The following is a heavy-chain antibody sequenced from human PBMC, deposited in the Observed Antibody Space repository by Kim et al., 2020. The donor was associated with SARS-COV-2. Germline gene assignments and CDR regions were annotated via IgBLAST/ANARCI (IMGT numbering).Heavy chain of an antibody. V-gene: IGHV3-23*01. CDR2: ISSGSVTS. CDR3: AKTRGSYGAYYFVC. Sequence: GGSLRLSCAASGFTFSNYAMTWVRQAPGKGLEWVSSISSGSVTSYYADSVKGRFTISRDNSENTVYLQMNSLRAEDTAIYYCAKTRGSYGAYYFVCWGQGTLVTVSS. CDR1: GFTFSNYA. J-gene: IGHJ4*02. D-gene: IGHD5-18*01.